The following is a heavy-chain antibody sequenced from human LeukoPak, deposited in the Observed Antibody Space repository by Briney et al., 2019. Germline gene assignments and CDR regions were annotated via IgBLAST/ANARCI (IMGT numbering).Heavy chain of an antibody. CDR3: SRDGTAAGLYFDL. D-gene: IGHD6-13*01. V-gene: IGHV3-7*01. Sequence: GGSLRLXCEVSGFTFTDYWMNWVRQAPGKVPEWVASIRQDGSEKTYVDSVKGRFTISRDNTKNSLSLQLNGLRAEDTAVYYCSRDGTAAGLYFDLWGQGTLVTVSS. J-gene: IGHJ4*01. CDR2: IRQDGSEK. CDR1: GFTFTDYW.